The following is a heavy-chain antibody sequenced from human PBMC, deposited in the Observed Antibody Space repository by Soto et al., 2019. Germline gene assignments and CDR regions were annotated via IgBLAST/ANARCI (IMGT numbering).Heavy chain of an antibody. CDR3: ARDPLWGTAMVLWYFDL. D-gene: IGHD5-18*01. CDR2: ISYDGSNK. J-gene: IGHJ2*01. V-gene: IGHV3-30-3*01. Sequence: RLSCAASGFTFSSYAMSWVRQAPGKGLEWVALISYDGSNKYYADSVKGRFTISRDNSKNTLYLQMNSLRAEDTAVYYCARDPLWGTAMVLWYFDLWGRGTLVTVSS. CDR1: GFTFSSYA.